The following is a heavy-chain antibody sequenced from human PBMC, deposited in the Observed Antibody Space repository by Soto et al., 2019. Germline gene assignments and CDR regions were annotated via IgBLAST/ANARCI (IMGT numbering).Heavy chain of an antibody. D-gene: IGHD4-17*01. Sequence: ASVKVSCKASGYTFTSYAMHWVRQAPGQRLEWMGWINAGNGNTKYSRKFQGRVTITRDTSASTAYMELSSLRSEDTAVYYCASWQAYGDYRWFDPWGQGTLVTVSS. CDR3: ASWQAYGDYRWFDP. V-gene: IGHV1-3*01. CDR1: GYTFTSYA. CDR2: INAGNGNT. J-gene: IGHJ5*02.